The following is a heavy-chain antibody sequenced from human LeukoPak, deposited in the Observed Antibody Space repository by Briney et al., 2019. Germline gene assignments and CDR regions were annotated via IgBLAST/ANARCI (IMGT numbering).Heavy chain of an antibody. Sequence: SETLSLTCTVSGGSISSYYWSWIRQPAGKGLEWIGRIYTSGSINYNPSLKSRVTMSVDTSKNQFSLKLSSVTAADTAVYYCARGHAVNYYGSGSYDGMDVWGQGTTVTVSS. V-gene: IGHV4-4*07. D-gene: IGHD3-10*01. J-gene: IGHJ6*02. CDR2: IYTSGSI. CDR3: ARGHAVNYYGSGSYDGMDV. CDR1: GGSISSYY.